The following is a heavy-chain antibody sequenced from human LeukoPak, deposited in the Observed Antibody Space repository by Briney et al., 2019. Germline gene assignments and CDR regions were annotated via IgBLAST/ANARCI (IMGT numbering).Heavy chain of an antibody. Sequence: SETLSLTCAVYGGSFSGYYWSWIRQPPGKGLEWIGEINHSGSTNYNPSLKSRVTISVDTSKNQFSLKLSSVTAADTAVYYCASGRGWGLDSSGYYAYYFDYWGQGTLVTVSS. J-gene: IGHJ4*02. V-gene: IGHV4-34*01. D-gene: IGHD3-22*01. CDR3: ASGRGWGLDSSGYYAYYFDY. CDR1: GGSFSGYY. CDR2: INHSGST.